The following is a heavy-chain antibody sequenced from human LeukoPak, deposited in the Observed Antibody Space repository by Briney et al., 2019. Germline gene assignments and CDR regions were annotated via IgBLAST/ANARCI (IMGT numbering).Heavy chain of an antibody. CDR1: GFTFSSYE. CDR2: ISSSGRTI. V-gene: IGHV3-48*03. CDR3: ARGSLTGEYGMDV. J-gene: IGHJ6*02. Sequence: PGGSLRLSCAAAGFTFSSYEMNWVRQAPGKGLEWISYISSSGRTIYYAESVKGRFTISRDNAKNSLYLQMNSLRVEDTAVYYCARGSLTGEYGMDVWGQGTTVTVSS. D-gene: IGHD1-20*01.